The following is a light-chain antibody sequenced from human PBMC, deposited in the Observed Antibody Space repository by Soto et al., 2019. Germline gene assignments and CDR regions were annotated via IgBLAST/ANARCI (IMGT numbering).Light chain of an antibody. CDR2: GAS. CDR3: QQYGNLPRT. Sequence: EIVLTQSPGTLSLSPGERATLSCRASQSVSSSYLAWYQQKPGQAPRLLIYGASSRATGIPDRFSGSGSGTDFTLTISRLEPEDFAVYYCQQYGNLPRTFGQGTEVEIK. CDR1: QSVSSSY. V-gene: IGKV3-20*01. J-gene: IGKJ1*01.